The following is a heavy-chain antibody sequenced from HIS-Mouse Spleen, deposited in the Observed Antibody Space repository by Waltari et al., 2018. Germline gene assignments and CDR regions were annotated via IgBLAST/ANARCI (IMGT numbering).Heavy chain of an antibody. J-gene: IGHJ5*02. CDR3: AREIRAGEFHWFDP. CDR2: INHSGST. V-gene: IGHV4-34*01. D-gene: IGHD3-10*01. Sequence: QVQLQQWGAGLLKPSETLSLTCAVYGGSFSGSYWSWIRQPPGKGLEWIGEINHSGSTNYNPSLKSRVTISVDTSKNQFSLKLSSVTAADTAVYYCAREIRAGEFHWFDPWGQGTLVTVSS. CDR1: GGSFSGSY.